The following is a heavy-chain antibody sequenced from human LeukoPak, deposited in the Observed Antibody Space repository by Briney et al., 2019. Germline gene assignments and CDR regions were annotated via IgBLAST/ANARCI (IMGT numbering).Heavy chain of an antibody. CDR2: INHSGST. J-gene: IGHJ5*02. CDR3: ARVPYSGSYYGWFDP. D-gene: IGHD1-26*01. V-gene: IGHV4-34*01. Sequence: SETLSLTCAVYGGSFSGYYWSWIRQPPGKGLEWIGEINHSGSTNYNPSLKSRVTISVDTSKNQFSLKLSSVTAADTAVYYCARVPYSGSYYGWFDPWGQGTLVTVSS. CDR1: GGSFSGYY.